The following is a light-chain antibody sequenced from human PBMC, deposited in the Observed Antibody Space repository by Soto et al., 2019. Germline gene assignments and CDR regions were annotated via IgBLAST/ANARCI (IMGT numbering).Light chain of an antibody. Sequence: EIVMTQSPATLSVSPGERATLSCRASQSVSSNLAWYQQKPGQAPRLLIYGASTRATGIPARFSGSGSGTEFTLTISSLQSEDFALYFCQQYNNWPFSVGQGTRLEI. V-gene: IGKV3-15*01. CDR3: QQYNNWPFS. J-gene: IGKJ5*01. CDR1: QSVSSN. CDR2: GAS.